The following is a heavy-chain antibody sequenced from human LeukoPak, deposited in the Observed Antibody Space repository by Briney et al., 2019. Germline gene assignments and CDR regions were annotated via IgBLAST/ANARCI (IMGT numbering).Heavy chain of an antibody. J-gene: IGHJ6*02. CDR3: ARARYYYYYGMDV. CDR1: GGSFSGYY. V-gene: IGHV4-34*01. Sequence: SETLSLTCAVYGGSFSGYYWSWIRQPPGMGLEWIGEINHSGSTNYNPSLKSRVTISVDTSKNQFSLKLSSVTAADTAVYYCARARYYYYYGMDVWGQGTTVTVSS. CDR2: INHSGST.